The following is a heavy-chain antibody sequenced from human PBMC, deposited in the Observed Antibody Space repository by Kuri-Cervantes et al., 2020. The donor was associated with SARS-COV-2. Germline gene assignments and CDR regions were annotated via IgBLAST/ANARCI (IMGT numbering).Heavy chain of an antibody. CDR1: GFDFRIDW. CDR3: ARGNPANSHVVGY. J-gene: IGHJ4*02. D-gene: IGHD2-21*01. Sequence: GESLKISCGGSGFDFRIDWIHWIRQAPGKGLVWVARVDGDGIDTTYADSVKGRFTISRDNAKNTVYLQMHSLRVEDTAMYYCARGNPANSHVVGYWGQGTLVTVSS. CDR2: VDGDGIDT. V-gene: IGHV3-74*01.